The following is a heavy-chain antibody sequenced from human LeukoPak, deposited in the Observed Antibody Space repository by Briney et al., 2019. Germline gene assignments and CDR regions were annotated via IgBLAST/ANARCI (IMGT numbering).Heavy chain of an antibody. J-gene: IGHJ4*02. V-gene: IGHV4-34*01. D-gene: IGHD1-26*01. CDR1: GGSFSDYY. Sequence: PSETLSLTCAVYGGSFSDYYWTWIRHPPGKGLEWIGEIHHSGSTNYKPSLTSRVTISVDTSKNQFSLKLTSLTAADTAVYYCARVVGRYYKIDFWGQGTPVTVSS. CDR2: IHHSGST. CDR3: ARVVGRYYKIDF.